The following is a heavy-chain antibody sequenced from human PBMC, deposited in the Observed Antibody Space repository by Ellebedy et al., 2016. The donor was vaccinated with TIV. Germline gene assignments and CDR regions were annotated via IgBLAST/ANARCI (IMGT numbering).Heavy chain of an antibody. J-gene: IGHJ4*02. V-gene: IGHV4-38-2*02. D-gene: IGHD1-14*01. CDR2: IYHSEST. Sequence: SETLSLTCTVSGYSISSGYYWAWLRPPPGKGLEWIGNIYHSESTYYNPSLKSRVTISVDTSKNQFSLKLSSVTAADTAVYYCARDLNPPMYYFDYWGQGTLVTVSS. CDR3: ARDLNPPMYYFDY. CDR1: GYSISSGYY.